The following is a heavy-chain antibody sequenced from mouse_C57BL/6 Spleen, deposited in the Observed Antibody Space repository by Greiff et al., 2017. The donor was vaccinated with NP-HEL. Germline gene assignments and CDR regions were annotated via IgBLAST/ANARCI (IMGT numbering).Heavy chain of an antibody. CDR3: ARWSYGREGY. Sequence: QVQLQQSGPELVKPGASVKISCKASGYAFSSSWMNWVKQRPGKGLEWIGRIYPGDGDTNYNGKFKGKATLTADKSSSTAYMQLSSLTSEDSAVYFCARWSYGREGYWGQGTTLTVSS. V-gene: IGHV1-82*01. J-gene: IGHJ2*01. D-gene: IGHD1-1*01. CDR1: GYAFSSSW. CDR2: IYPGDGDT.